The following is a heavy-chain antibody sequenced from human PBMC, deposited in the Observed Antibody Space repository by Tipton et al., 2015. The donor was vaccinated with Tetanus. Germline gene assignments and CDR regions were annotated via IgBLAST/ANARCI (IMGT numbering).Heavy chain of an antibody. CDR3: ARPGGSSWYTHYLDY. Sequence: LRLSCTVSGGSISSSSYFWGWIRQPPGKGLEWIGSIYYSGSTYYNPSLKSQVTISVDTSKNQFSLKLSSVTAADTAVYYCARPGGSSWYTHYLDYWGQGTLVTVSS. D-gene: IGHD6-13*01. J-gene: IGHJ4*02. CDR2: IYYSGST. CDR1: GGSISSSSYF. V-gene: IGHV4-39*01.